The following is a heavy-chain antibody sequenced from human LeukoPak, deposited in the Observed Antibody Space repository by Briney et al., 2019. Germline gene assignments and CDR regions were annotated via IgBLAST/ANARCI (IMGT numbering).Heavy chain of an antibody. D-gene: IGHD5-18*01. J-gene: IGHJ6*03. V-gene: IGHV4-4*07. CDR1: GGSISSYY. CDR2: IYTSGST. Sequence: SETLSLTXTVSGGSISSYYWSWIRQPAGKGLEWIGRIYTSGSTNYNPSLKRRVTMSVDTSKNQFSLKLSSVTAADTAVYYCARVRYSYAQPYYYYYYYMDVWGKGTTVTVSS. CDR3: ARVRYSYAQPYYYYYYYMDV.